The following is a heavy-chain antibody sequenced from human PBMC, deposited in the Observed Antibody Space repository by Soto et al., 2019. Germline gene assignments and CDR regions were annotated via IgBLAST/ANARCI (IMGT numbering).Heavy chain of an antibody. CDR1: GFTFSSYA. Sequence: LRLSCAASGFTFSSYAMSWVRQAPGKGLEWVSAISGSGGSTYYADSVKGRFTISRDNSKNTLYLQMNSLRAEDTAVYYCAKDKAPSAMTTVVTSFDYWGQGTLVTVSS. V-gene: IGHV3-23*01. J-gene: IGHJ4*02. CDR3: AKDKAPSAMTTVVTSFDY. CDR2: ISGSGGST. D-gene: IGHD4-17*01.